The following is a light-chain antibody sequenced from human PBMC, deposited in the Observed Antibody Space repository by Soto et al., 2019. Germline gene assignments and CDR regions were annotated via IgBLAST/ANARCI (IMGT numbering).Light chain of an antibody. V-gene: IGKV1-39*01. CDR2: GAS. J-gene: IGKJ1*01. Sequence: DVRLTQSPSSLSASVGDRVTITCRASQSVSFFLSWYQQKAGRAPKLLIWGASNLLSGVPARVSGSRSGTECSRVISGLQPDDFATCYCQEALNEPRTFGQGTKVEIK. CDR1: QSVSFF. CDR3: QEALNEPRT.